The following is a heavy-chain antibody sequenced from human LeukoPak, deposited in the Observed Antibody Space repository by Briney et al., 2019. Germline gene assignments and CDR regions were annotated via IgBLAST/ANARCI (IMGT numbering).Heavy chain of an antibody. CDR1: GFTFDDYG. CDR2: INWNGGST. J-gene: IGHJ4*02. V-gene: IGHV3-20*04. Sequence: GSLRLSCAASGFTFDDYGMSWVHQAPGKGLEWVSGINWNGGSTGYADSVKGRFTISRDNAKNSLYLQMNSLRAEDTALYYCAASTPRTAAGNDYWGQGTLVTVSS. CDR3: AASTPRTAAGNDY. D-gene: IGHD6-13*01.